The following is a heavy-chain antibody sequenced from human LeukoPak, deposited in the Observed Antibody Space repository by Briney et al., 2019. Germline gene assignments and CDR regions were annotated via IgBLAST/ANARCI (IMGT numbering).Heavy chain of an antibody. J-gene: IGHJ4*02. V-gene: IGHV4-39*01. CDR2: IYYSGST. Sequence: PSETLSLTCTVSGGSISSSSYYWGWIRQPPGKGLECIGSIYYSGSTYYSPSLKSRVTISVDTSKNQFSLKLSSVTAADTAVYYCARHRLGAHPPHFDYWGQGTLVTVSS. CDR1: GGSISSSSYY. D-gene: IGHD1-26*01. CDR3: ARHRLGAHPPHFDY.